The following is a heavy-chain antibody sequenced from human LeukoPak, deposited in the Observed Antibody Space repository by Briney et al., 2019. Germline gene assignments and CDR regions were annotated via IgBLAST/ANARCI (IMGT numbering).Heavy chain of an antibody. CDR1: GGTFSSYA. Sequence: SVKVSCKASGGTFSSYAISWVRQAPGQGLEWMGRIIPILGIANYAQKFQGRVTITADKYTSTAYMDLSSLRSEDTPVYYCARVGYYGSGSYYNDFDYWGKGPLVTLPS. V-gene: IGHV1-69*04. CDR3: ARVGYYGSGSYYNDFDY. D-gene: IGHD3-10*01. CDR2: IIPILGIA. J-gene: IGHJ4*02.